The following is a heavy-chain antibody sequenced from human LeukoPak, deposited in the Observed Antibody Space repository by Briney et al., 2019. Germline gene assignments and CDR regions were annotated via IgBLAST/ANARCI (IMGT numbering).Heavy chain of an antibody. D-gene: IGHD3-3*01. CDR2: INPNSGGT. J-gene: IGHJ4*02. Sequence: GASVKVSCKASGYTFTSYDINWVRQATGQGLEWMGWINPNSGGTNYAQTFQGRVTMTRDTSISTAYMELSRLISDDTAEYYCARDQETGITIFGVVPLDYWGQGTLVTVSS. CDR3: ARDQETGITIFGVVPLDY. V-gene: IGHV1-2*02. CDR1: GYTFTSYD.